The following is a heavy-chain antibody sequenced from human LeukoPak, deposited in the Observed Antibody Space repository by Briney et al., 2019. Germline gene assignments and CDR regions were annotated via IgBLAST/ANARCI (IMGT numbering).Heavy chain of an antibody. D-gene: IGHD5-18*01. CDR2: TYYRSKWYN. V-gene: IGHV6-1*01. Sequence: SQTLSLTCAISGDSVSSNSAAWNWIRQSPSRGLEWLGRTYYRSKWYNDYAVSVKSPLTINPDTSKNQFSLQLNSVTPEDTAVYYCARDEYSYGYGGYYYGMDVWGKGTTVTVSS. J-gene: IGHJ6*04. CDR1: GDSVSSNSAA. CDR3: ARDEYSYGYGGYYYGMDV.